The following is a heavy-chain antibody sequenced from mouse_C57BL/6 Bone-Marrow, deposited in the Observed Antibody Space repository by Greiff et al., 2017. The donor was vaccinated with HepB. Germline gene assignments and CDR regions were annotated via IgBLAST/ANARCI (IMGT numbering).Heavy chain of an antibody. D-gene: IGHD2-5*01. J-gene: IGHJ2*01. CDR1: GYTFTSYG. CDR2: IYPRSGNT. V-gene: IGHV1-81*01. Sequence: QVQLQQSGAELARPGASVKLSCKASGYTFTSYGISWVKQRTGQGLEWIGEIYPRSGNTYYNEKFKGKATLTADKSSGTAYMELRSLTSEDSAVYFCARDYYSKGVDYWGQGTTLTVSS. CDR3: ARDYYSKGVDY.